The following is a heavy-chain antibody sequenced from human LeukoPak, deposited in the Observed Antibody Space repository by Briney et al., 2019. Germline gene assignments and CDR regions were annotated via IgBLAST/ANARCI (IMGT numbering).Heavy chain of an antibody. Sequence: GGSLRLSCAASGFTFSSYSMMWARQAPGKGLEWVSYISSSSTTIHYADSVKGRFTISRDNSKNTLYLQMNSLRAEDTAVYYCAKDPKGPYDSSGVFDYWGQGTLVTVSS. CDR3: AKDPKGPYDSSGVFDY. V-gene: IGHV3-48*01. CDR1: GFTFSSYS. J-gene: IGHJ4*02. D-gene: IGHD3-22*01. CDR2: ISSSSTTI.